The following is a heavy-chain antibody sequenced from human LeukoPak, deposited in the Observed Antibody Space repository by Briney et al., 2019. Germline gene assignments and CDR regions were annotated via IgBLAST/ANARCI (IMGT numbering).Heavy chain of an antibody. J-gene: IGHJ4*02. CDR1: GYTLTELS. CDR3: LTGGRYPGGN. CDR2: LDPEDRET. V-gene: IGHV1-24*01. D-gene: IGHD3-16*02. Sequence: ASVKASCKVSGYTLTELSMHWVRQTPGKGLEWMGGLDPEDRETIYAQKFQGRVTMTEDTSTDTAYMELSSLRSEDTAVYFCLTGGRYPGGNWGQGTLVTVSS.